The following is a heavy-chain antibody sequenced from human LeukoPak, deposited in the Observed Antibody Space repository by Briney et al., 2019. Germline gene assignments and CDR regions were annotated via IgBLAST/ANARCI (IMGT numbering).Heavy chain of an antibody. CDR3: ARDTGIRGMDV. J-gene: IGHJ6*02. Sequence: GGSLRLSCAASGFTFSSYWMHWVRQAPGKGLEYVSAISGDGGSTDYADSVKGRFTISGDNSKNTLYLQMGSLRAEDMAVYYCARDTGIRGMDVWGQGTSVTVSS. CDR2: ISGDGGST. V-gene: IGHV3-64*02. CDR1: GFTFSSYW. D-gene: IGHD5-18*01.